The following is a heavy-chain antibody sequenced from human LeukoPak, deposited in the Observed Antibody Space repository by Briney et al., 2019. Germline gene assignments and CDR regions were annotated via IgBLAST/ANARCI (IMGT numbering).Heavy chain of an antibody. CDR1: GYTFTGYY. D-gene: IGHD3-22*01. Sequence: ASVKVSCKASGYTFTGYYMHWVRQAPGQGLEWMGWINPNSGRTNYAQKFQGRVTMTRDTSISTAYMELSRLRSDDTAVYYCARYYDSSVGGRFDPWGQGTLVTVSS. CDR3: ARYYDSSVGGRFDP. J-gene: IGHJ5*02. V-gene: IGHV1-2*02. CDR2: INPNSGRT.